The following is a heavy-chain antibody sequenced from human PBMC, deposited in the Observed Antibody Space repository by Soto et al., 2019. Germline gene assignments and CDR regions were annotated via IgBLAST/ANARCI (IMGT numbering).Heavy chain of an antibody. Sequence: QTGGSLRLSCAASGFTFSSYEMNWVRQAPGKGLEWVSYISSSGSTIYYADSVKGRFTISRDNAKNSLYLQMNSLRAEDTAVYYCACSKETLLWFGESSFDPWGQGTLVTVSS. V-gene: IGHV3-48*03. CDR2: ISSSGSTI. J-gene: IGHJ5*02. D-gene: IGHD3-10*01. CDR1: GFTFSSYE. CDR3: ACSKETLLWFGESSFDP.